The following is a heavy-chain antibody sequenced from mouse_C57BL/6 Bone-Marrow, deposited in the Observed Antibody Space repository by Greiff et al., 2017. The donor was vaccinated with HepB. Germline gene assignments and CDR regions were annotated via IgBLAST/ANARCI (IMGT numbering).Heavy chain of an antibody. J-gene: IGHJ3*01. CDR1: GFTFSSYA. D-gene: IGHD2-2*01. CDR3: ATTMVTTGFAY. CDR2: ISDGGSYT. V-gene: IGHV5-4*03. Sequence: EVKLEESGGGLVKPGGSLKLSCAASGFTFSSYAMSWVRQTPEKRLEWVATISDGGSYTYYPDNVKGRFTISRDNAKNNLYLQMSHLKSEDTAMYYCATTMVTTGFAYWGQGTRVTVSA.